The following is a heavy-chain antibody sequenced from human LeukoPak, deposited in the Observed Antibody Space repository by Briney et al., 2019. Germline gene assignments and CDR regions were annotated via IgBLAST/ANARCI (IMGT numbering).Heavy chain of an antibody. CDR3: ARALGYSSSWYAFDY. V-gene: IGHV1-2*04. CDR2: INPNSGGT. D-gene: IGHD6-13*01. CDR1: GYTFTDFY. J-gene: IGHJ4*02. Sequence: ASVTVSCKASGYTFTDFYMLWVRQAPGQGLEWMGWINPNSGGTNYAQKFQGWVTMTRDTSISTAYMELSRLRSDDTAVYYCARALGYSSSWYAFDYWGQGTLVTVSS.